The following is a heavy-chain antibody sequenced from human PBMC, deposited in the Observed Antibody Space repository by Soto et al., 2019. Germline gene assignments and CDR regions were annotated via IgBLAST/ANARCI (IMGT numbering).Heavy chain of an antibody. D-gene: IGHD2-8*01. CDR3: ARERDQYCTNGVRYKEFYFDY. Sequence: PSETLSLTCAVYGGSFSGYYCSWIRQPPGKGLEWIGEINHSGSTNYNPSLKSRVTISVDTSKNQFSLKLSSVTAADTAVYYCARERDQYCTNGVRYKEFYFDYWGQGTLVTVSS. CDR1: GGSFSGYY. J-gene: IGHJ4*02. CDR2: INHSGST. V-gene: IGHV4-34*01.